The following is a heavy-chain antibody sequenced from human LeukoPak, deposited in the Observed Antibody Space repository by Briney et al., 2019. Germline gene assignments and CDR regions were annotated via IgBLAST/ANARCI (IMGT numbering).Heavy chain of an antibody. Sequence: KPSETLSLTCTVSGGSISSYYWSRIRQPPGKGLEWIGYIYYSGSTNYNPSLKSRVTISVDTSKNQFSLKLSSVTAADTAVYYCARLYCGGDCYPDYWGQGTLVTVSS. D-gene: IGHD2-21*02. V-gene: IGHV4-59*08. CDR2: IYYSGST. J-gene: IGHJ4*02. CDR3: ARLYCGGDCYPDY. CDR1: GGSISSYY.